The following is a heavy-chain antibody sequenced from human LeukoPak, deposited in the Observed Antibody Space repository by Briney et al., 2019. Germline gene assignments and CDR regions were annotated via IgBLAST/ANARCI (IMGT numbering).Heavy chain of an antibody. CDR2: ISGSGGST. V-gene: IGHV3-23*01. CDR3: AKAPSTPPDSGSYYYFDY. J-gene: IGHJ4*02. Sequence: GGSLRLSCAASGFTFSSYAMSWVRQAPGKGLEWVSAISGSGGSTYYADSAKGRFTISRDNSKNTLYLQMNSLRAEDTAVYYCAKAPSTPPDSGSYYYFDYWGQGTLVTVSS. CDR1: GFTFSSYA. D-gene: IGHD1-26*01.